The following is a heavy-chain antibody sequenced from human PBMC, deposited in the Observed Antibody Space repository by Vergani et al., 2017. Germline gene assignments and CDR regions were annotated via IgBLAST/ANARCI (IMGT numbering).Heavy chain of an antibody. CDR2: ISGSGGST. CDR3: AKDGXSSGMGYYYYYMDV. Sequence: EVQLLESGGGLVQPGGSLRLSCAASGFTFSSYAMSWVRQAPGKGLEWVSAISGSGGSTYYADSVKGRFTISRDNSKNTLYLQMNSLRAEDTAVYYCAKDGXSSGMGYYYYYMDVWGKGTTVTVSS. J-gene: IGHJ6*03. D-gene: IGHD6-6*01. CDR1: GFTFSSYA. V-gene: IGHV3-23*01.